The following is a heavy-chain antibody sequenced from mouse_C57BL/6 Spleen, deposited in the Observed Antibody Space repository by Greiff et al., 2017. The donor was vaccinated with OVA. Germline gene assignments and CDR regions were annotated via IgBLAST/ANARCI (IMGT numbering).Heavy chain of an antibody. D-gene: IGHD3-1*01. CDR2: IYPGSGNT. J-gene: IGHJ3*01. CDR3: ATSGFAY. V-gene: IGHV1-76*01. Sequence: QVQLQQSGAELVRPGASVKLSCKASGYTFTDYYINWVKQRPGQGLEWIARIYPGSGNTYYNEKFKGKATLTAEKSSSTAYMQLSSLTSEDSAVYFCATSGFAYWGQGTLVTVSA. CDR1: GYTFTDYY.